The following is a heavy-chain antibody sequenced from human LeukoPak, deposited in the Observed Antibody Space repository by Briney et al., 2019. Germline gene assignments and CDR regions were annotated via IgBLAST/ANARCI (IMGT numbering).Heavy chain of an antibody. CDR1: GFTFSSYS. Sequence: PGGSLRLSCAASGFTFSSYSMNWVRQAPGKGLEWVSSISSSSSYTYYADSVKGRFTISRDNAKNSLYLQMNSLRAEDTAVYYCARSIVVVPAAMYQKYNWFDPWGQGTLVTVSS. CDR2: ISSSSSYT. D-gene: IGHD2-2*01. J-gene: IGHJ5*02. V-gene: IGHV3-21*01. CDR3: ARSIVVVPAAMYQKYNWFDP.